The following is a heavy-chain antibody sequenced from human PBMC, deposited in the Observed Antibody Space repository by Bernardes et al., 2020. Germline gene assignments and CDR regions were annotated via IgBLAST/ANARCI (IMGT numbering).Heavy chain of an antibody. CDR2: ISGSGGST. CDR3: AKDRPNSSGWSELGAFDI. J-gene: IGHJ3*02. D-gene: IGHD6-19*01. V-gene: IGHV3-23*01. Sequence: GGSLRLSCAASGFTFSSYAMSWVRQAPGKGLEWVSAISGSGGSTYYADSVKGRFTISRDNSKNTLYLQMNSLRAEDTAVYYCAKDRPNSSGWSELGAFDIWGQGTMVTVSS. CDR1: GFTFSSYA.